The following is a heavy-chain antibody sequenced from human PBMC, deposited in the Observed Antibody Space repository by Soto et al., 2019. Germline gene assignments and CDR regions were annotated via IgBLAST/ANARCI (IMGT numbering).Heavy chain of an antibody. D-gene: IGHD3-10*01. V-gene: IGHV3-23*01. CDR3: AKGSRRFGELSSFDY. J-gene: IGHJ4*02. Sequence: GGSLRLSCAASGFTFSSYAMSWVRQAPGKGLEWVSAISGSGGSTYYADSVKGRFTISRDNSKNTLYLQMNSLRAEDTAVYYCAKGSRRFGELSSFDYWGQGTLVTVSS. CDR2: ISGSGGST. CDR1: GFTFSSYA.